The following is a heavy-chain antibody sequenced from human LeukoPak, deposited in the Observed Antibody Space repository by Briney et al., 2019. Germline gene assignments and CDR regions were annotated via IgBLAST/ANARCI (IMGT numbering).Heavy chain of an antibody. CDR2: INHSGST. CDR1: GGSFSGYY. V-gene: IGHV4-34*01. CDR3: ARLLRGGRDTAMVTMIVVRAKPGAFDS. J-gene: IGHJ3*02. D-gene: IGHD5-18*01. Sequence: KPSETLSLTCAVYGGSFSGYYWSWIRQPPGKGLEWIGEINHSGSTNYNPSLKSRVTISVETSKNQFSMKLSSVTAADTAVYYCARLLRGGRDTAMVTMIVVRAKPGAFDSWGQATMVTVSS.